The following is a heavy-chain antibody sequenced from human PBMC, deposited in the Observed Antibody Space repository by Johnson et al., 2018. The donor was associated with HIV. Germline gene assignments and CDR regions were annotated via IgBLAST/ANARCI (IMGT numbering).Heavy chain of an antibody. CDR2: IYSGGST. CDR3: AREDSSSSAAAFDI. J-gene: IGHJ3*02. V-gene: IGHV3-53*01. D-gene: IGHD6-6*01. Sequence: VQLVESGGGLIQPGGSLRLSCVVSGFTVSSNYMSWVRQAPGKGLEWVSVIYSGGSTYYADSVKGRFTISRDNSKNTLYLPMNSLRAEDTAVYYCAREDSSSSAAAFDIWGQGTMVTVSS. CDR1: GFTVSSNY.